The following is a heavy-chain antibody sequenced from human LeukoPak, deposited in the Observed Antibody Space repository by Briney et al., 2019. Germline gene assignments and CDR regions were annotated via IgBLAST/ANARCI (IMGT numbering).Heavy chain of an antibody. J-gene: IGHJ4*02. CDR2: IHYTGSS. CDR1: GDSISSYY. D-gene: IGHD6-13*01. CDR3: ARHWGRDSSRQYSFNY. V-gene: IGHV4-59*08. Sequence: SETLSLTCTASGDSISSYYWSWIRQSPGKGLEWIGYIHYTGSSNYNPSLKSRVTISVDTSKNQFSLKLSSVTAADTAVYYCARHWGRDSSRQYSFNYWGQGTLVTVSS.